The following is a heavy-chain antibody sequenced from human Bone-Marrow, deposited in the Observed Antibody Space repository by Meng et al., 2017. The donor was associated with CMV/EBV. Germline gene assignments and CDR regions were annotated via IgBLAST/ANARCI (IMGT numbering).Heavy chain of an antibody. CDR1: GYTFSDYY. D-gene: IGHD5-12*01. V-gene: IGHV1-2*02. CDR2: INPNGGGT. CDR3: ARTDIVATIYFGY. J-gene: IGHJ4*02. Sequence: ASVKVSCKASGYTFSDYYIHWVRQAPGQGPEWMGWINPNGGGTDYAQKFEGRVTMTRDTSITTAYMELSGLKFDDTAVYYGARTDIVATIYFGYWGQGTQVTVSS.